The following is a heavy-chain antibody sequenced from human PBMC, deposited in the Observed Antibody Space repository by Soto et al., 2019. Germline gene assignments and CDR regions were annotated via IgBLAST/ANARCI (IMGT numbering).Heavy chain of an antibody. CDR2: INPNSGGT. D-gene: IGHD6-19*01. CDR3: AISLPGIAVFDY. V-gene: IGHV1-2*02. J-gene: IGHJ4*02. CDR1: GYTFTGYY. Sequence: EASVKVSCKASGYTFTGYYMHWVRQAPGQGLEWMGWINPNSGGTNYAQKFQGRVTMTRDTSISTAYMELSRLRSDDTAVYYCAISLPGIAVFDYWGQGTLVTVSS.